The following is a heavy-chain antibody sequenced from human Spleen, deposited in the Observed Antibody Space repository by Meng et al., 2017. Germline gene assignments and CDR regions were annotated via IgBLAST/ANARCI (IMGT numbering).Heavy chain of an antibody. D-gene: IGHD2-15*01. CDR3: ARYLYGGSRYTNLFDA. V-gene: IGHV4-30-4*01. CDR2: KHYSGTT. J-gene: IGHJ5*01. Sequence: QPQLQESGPGLVKPSEALSLTCSVSGGSISNTESYWGWIRQPPGKGLEWIGYKHYSGTTYYNPSLQSRVSMSVDTSKNQFSLTLSSVTAADTAVYWCARYLYGGSRYTNLFDAWGQGTLVTVSS. CDR1: GGSISNTESY.